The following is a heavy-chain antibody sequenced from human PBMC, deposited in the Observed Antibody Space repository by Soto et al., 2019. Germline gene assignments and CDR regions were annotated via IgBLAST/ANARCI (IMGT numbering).Heavy chain of an antibody. J-gene: IGHJ4*02. V-gene: IGHV1-18*01. D-gene: IGHD3-16*01. CDR3: ARDPPKYDYVAEDY. CDR2: ISAYNGNT. Sequence: ASVKVSCKASGYTFTSYGISWVRQAPGQGLEWMGWISAYNGNTNYAQKLQGRVTMTTDTSTSTAYMELRSLRSDDTAVYYCARDPPKYDYVAEDYWGQGTQVTVSS. CDR1: GYTFTSYG.